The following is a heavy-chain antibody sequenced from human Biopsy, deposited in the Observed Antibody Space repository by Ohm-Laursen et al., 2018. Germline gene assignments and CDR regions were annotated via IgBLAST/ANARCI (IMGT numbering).Heavy chain of an antibody. CDR3: ARGMRSSGWPYFDS. D-gene: IGHD6-19*01. CDR1: GDSVGSGSFY. CDR2: IYDRGSTA. V-gene: IGHV4-61*01. Sequence: GTLSLTCTVSGDSVGSGSFYWTWIRRPPGQGLEYIGYIYDRGSTANYNPSLESRVTMSVDMPKNQFSLKLSSVTAADTAIYYCARGMRSSGWPYFDSWGQGTLVTVSS. J-gene: IGHJ4*02.